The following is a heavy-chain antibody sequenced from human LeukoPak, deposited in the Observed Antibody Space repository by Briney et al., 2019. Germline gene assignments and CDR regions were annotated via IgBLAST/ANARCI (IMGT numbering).Heavy chain of an antibody. CDR1: GFTFSSYA. D-gene: IGHD6-19*01. Sequence: GGSLRLSCAASGFTFSSYAMTWVRQAPGKVLEWGSTISGSGAATFYADSVKGRFTISRDNSKNTVYVQMNSLRAEDTALYYCAKGYRSGSGWYFDYWGQGTLVTVSS. J-gene: IGHJ4*02. CDR2: ISGSGAAT. CDR3: AKGYRSGSGWYFDY. V-gene: IGHV3-23*01.